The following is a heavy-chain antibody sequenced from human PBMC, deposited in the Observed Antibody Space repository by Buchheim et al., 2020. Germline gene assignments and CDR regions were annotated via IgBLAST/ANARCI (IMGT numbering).Heavy chain of an antibody. J-gene: IGHJ6*02. D-gene: IGHD2-2*01. Sequence: EVQLVESGGGLVQPGGSLRLSCAASGFTFSSYWMHWVRQAPGKGLVWVSRINSDGSSTSYADSVKGRSTISRDNAKNTLYLQMNSLRAEDTAVYYCARDIVVVPAAMFLYYYYGMDVWGQGTT. V-gene: IGHV3-74*01. CDR3: ARDIVVVPAAMFLYYYYGMDV. CDR1: GFTFSSYW. CDR2: INSDGSST.